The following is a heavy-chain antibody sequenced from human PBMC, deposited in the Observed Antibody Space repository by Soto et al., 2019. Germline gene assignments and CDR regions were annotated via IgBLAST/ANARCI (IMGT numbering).Heavy chain of an antibody. V-gene: IGHV4-34*01. CDR1: GGSFSGHS. CDR3: TRGAPTFWFDP. J-gene: IGHJ5*02. D-gene: IGHD3-3*02. Sequence: SETLSLTCGVSGGSFSGHSWSWIRLSPRQGLEWIAEINDSGSTKYNPSLKSRAMISLDMSKNQGSLKMTSVTAADTGVYYCTRGAPTFWFDPWGPGPQVTASS. CDR2: INDSGST.